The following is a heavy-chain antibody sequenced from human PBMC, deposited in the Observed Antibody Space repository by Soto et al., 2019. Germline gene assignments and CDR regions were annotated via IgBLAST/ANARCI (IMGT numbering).Heavy chain of an antibody. V-gene: IGHV5-51*01. CDR3: ARQNYYYDSSGYYLGWFDP. J-gene: IGHJ5*02. CDR1: GYSFTSYW. Sequence: EVQLVQSGAEVKKPGESLKISCKGSGYSFTSYWIGWVRQMPGKGLEWMGIIYPGDSDTRYSPSFQGQVTISADKSISTAYLQWSSLKASDTAMYYCARQNYYYDSSGYYLGWFDPWGQGTLVTVSS. D-gene: IGHD3-22*01. CDR2: IYPGDSDT.